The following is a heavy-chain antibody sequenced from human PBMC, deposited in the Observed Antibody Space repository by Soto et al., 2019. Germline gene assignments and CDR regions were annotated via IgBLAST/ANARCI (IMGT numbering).Heavy chain of an antibody. CDR2: INPSGGST. J-gene: IGHJ5*02. CDR3: ARVRVAVYEFDP. Sequence: ASLKVSCKASGYTFTSYYMHWVRQAPGQGLEWMGIINPSGGSTSYAQKFQGRVTMTRDTSTSTVYMELSSLRSEDTAVYYCARVRVAVYEFDPWGQGTLVTVSS. CDR1: GYTFTSYY. D-gene: IGHD6-19*01. V-gene: IGHV1-46*01.